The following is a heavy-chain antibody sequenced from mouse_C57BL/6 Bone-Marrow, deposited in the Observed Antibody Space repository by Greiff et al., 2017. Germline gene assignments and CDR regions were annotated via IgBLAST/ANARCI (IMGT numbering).Heavy chain of an antibody. V-gene: IGHV4-1*01. Sequence: EVKLMESGGGLVQPGGSLKLSCAASGFAFSRYWMRWVRRAPGQGLEWIGVINPDSSTINYAPSLKDKFIITRDNANNTLYLQMSNVRSEDTALVYCAGTERQGGFAYWGQGTLVTVSA. J-gene: IGHJ3*01. CDR3: AGTERQGGFAY. CDR2: INPDSSTI. CDR1: GFAFSRYW.